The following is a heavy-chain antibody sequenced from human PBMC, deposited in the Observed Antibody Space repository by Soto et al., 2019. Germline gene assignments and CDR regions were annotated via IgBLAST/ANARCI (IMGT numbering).Heavy chain of an antibody. CDR1: GYTFTSYG. J-gene: IGHJ6*02. D-gene: IGHD5-12*01. Sequence: ASVKVSCKASGYTFTSYGISWVRQAPGQGLEWMGWISTYNGNTNYAQKLQGRVTMTTDTSTSTAYMELRSLRSDDTAVYYCARDTYYSGYDRAFLAARLHCNSFGMDVWAQETTVTVS. V-gene: IGHV1-18*04. CDR2: ISTYNGNT. CDR3: ARDTYYSGYDRAFLAARLHCNSFGMDV.